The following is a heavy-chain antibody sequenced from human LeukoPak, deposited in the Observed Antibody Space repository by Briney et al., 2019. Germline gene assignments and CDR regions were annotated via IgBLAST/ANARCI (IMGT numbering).Heavy chain of an antibody. D-gene: IGHD1/OR15-1a*01. CDR2: INKGATHV. V-gene: IGHV3-21*01. CDR1: QFSFSSYS. J-gene: IGHJ4*02. CDR3: VRLRRNSDPTGYYYDY. Sequence: GGSLRLSCAASQFSFSSYSFTWVRQAPGQGLEWVSSINKGATHVYYADSMRGRFTVSRDDAKNSLYLQMDSPRPEDTAVYYCVRLRRNSDPTGYYYDYWGRGTLVTVSS.